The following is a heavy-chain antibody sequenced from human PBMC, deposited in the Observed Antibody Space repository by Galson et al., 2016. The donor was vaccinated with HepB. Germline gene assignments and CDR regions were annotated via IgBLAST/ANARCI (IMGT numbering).Heavy chain of an antibody. CDR3: ARDTSVTKGALDY. CDR1: GFSVSNTY. D-gene: IGHD4-11*01. CDR2: VYIPGDT. J-gene: IGHJ4*02. Sequence: SLRLSCAASGFSVSNTYMTWVRQSPGKGLEWVSVVYIPGDTYYAESVKSRYTVSRDTSRNTLYLQMNSLRAEDTAVYFWARDTSVTKGALDYWGQGTLVTVSS. V-gene: IGHV3-53*01.